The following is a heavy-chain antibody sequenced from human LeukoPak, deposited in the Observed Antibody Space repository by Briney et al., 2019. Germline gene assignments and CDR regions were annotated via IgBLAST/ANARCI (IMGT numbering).Heavy chain of an antibody. Sequence: GGSLRLSCAASGFTFSSYEMNWVRRAPGKGLEWVSYISSSGSTIYYADSVKGRFTISRDNAKNSLYLQMNSLRAEDTAVYYCARLQVGACDYWGQGTLVTVSS. CDR1: GFTFSSYE. D-gene: IGHD1-26*01. CDR2: ISSSGSTI. J-gene: IGHJ4*02. V-gene: IGHV3-48*03. CDR3: ARLQVGACDY.